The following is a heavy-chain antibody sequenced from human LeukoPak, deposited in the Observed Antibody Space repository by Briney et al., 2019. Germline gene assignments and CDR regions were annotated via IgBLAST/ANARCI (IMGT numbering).Heavy chain of an antibody. J-gene: IGHJ4*02. CDR1: GGSFSGYY. V-gene: IGHV4-34*01. CDR2: INHSGST. D-gene: IGHD2-2*01. Sequence: PSETLSLTCAVYGGSFSGYYWSWIRQPPGKGLEWIGEINHSGSTNYNPSLKSRVTISVDTSKNQFSLKLSSVTAADTAVYYGAREANRDCSSTSCFFDYWGQGTLVTVSS. CDR3: AREANRDCSSTSCFFDY.